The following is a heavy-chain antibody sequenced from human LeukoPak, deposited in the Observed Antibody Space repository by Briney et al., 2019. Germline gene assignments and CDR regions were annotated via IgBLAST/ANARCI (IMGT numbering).Heavy chain of an antibody. CDR3: ARDGYCGGDCYPLWYYYYGMDV. J-gene: IGHJ6*02. CDR1: GFTFSSYG. Sequence: GGSLRLSCAASGFTFSSYGMHWVRQAPGKGLEWVAVIWYDGSNKYYADSAKGRFTISRDNSKNTLYLQMNSLRAEDTAVYYCARDGYCGGDCYPLWYYYYGMDVWGQGTTVTVSS. CDR2: IWYDGSNK. V-gene: IGHV3-33*01. D-gene: IGHD2-21*02.